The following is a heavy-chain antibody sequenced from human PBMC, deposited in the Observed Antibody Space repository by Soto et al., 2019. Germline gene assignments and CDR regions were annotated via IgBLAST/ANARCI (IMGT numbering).Heavy chain of an antibody. CDR3: TTDMVRDP. CDR2: IYSGGNT. D-gene: IGHD3-10*01. CDR1: GFSVSSNY. J-gene: IGHJ5*02. Sequence: EVQLVESGGVLVQPGGSLRLSCTASGFSVSSNYMSWIRQAPGRGLEWVSSIYSGGNTYYGDSAKGRFTISRHNSENTLYLQMNSLRPEDTAIYYCTTDMVRDPWGQGTLVTVSS. V-gene: IGHV3-53*04.